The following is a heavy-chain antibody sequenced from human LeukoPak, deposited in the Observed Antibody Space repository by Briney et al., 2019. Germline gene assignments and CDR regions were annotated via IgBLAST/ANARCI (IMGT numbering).Heavy chain of an antibody. CDR3: ARDRVIAAVRPASFDY. J-gene: IGHJ4*02. V-gene: IGHV3-20*04. CDR1: GFTFADYG. D-gene: IGHD6-13*01. CDR2: INWNGGST. Sequence: GGSLRLSCAASGFTFADYGMNWVRQAPGKGLEWVSGINWNGGSTGYADSVKGRFTISRDNAKKSLYLQMNSLRAEDTALYYCARDRVIAAVRPASFDYWGQGTLVTVSS.